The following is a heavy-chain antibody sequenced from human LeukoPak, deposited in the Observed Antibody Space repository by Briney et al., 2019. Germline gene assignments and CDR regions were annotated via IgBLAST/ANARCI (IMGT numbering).Heavy chain of an antibody. Sequence: ASVKVSCKASGYTFTGYYMHWVRQAPGQGLEWMGWINPNSGGTNYAQKFQGWVTMTRNTSISTAYMELSSLRSEDTAVYYCARLTYYDFWSGWSTYYYYYMDVWGKGTTVTVSS. CDR3: ARLTYYDFWSGWSTYYYYYMDV. CDR2: INPNSGGT. D-gene: IGHD3-3*01. CDR1: GYTFTGYY. V-gene: IGHV1-2*04. J-gene: IGHJ6*03.